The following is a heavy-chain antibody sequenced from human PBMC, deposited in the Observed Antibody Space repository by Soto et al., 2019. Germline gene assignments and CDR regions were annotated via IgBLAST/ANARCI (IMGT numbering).Heavy chain of an antibody. V-gene: IGHV4-59*12. D-gene: IGHD3-16*02. J-gene: IGHJ3*02. Sequence: PSETLSLTCTVSGGSISSYYGSWIRQPPGKGLEWIGYIYYSGSTNYNPSLKSRVTISVDTSKNQFSLKLSSVTAADTAVYYCARKYLGELSFSLAWDAFDICGQGTMVTVSS. CDR1: GGSISSYY. CDR2: IYYSGST. CDR3: ARKYLGELSFSLAWDAFDI.